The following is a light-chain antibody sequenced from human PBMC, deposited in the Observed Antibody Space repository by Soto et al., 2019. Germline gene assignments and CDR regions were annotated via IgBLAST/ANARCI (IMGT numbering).Light chain of an antibody. CDR2: GAF. CDR1: QSVSSNY. Sequence: EIVLTQSPGTLSLSPGERATFSCRASQSVSSNYLAWYQQKPGQAPRLLIYGAFKRATGIPDRFSGSGSGTDFTLTISRMEPEYFAVCFCQQYVSSPRTFGQCIKVDIE. CDR3: QQYVSSPRT. J-gene: IGKJ1*01. V-gene: IGKV3-20*01.